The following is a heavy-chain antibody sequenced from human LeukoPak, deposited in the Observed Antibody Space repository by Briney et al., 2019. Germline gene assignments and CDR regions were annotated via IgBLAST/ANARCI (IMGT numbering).Heavy chain of an antibody. J-gene: IGHJ4*02. CDR3: ARDERDFWSGYFDY. V-gene: IGHV1-18*01. CDR1: GYTFTSCG. CDR2: ISAYNGNT. Sequence: GASVKVSCKASGYTFTSCGISWVRQAPGQGLEWMRWISAYNGNTNYAQKLQGRVTMTTDTSTSTAYMELRSLRSDDTAVYYCARDERDFWSGYFDYWGQGTLVTVSS. D-gene: IGHD3-3*01.